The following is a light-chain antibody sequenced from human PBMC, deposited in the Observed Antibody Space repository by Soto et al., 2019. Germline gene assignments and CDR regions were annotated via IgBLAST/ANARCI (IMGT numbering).Light chain of an antibody. V-gene: IGKV3-15*01. CDR3: QQYIKWPLFT. CDR1: QSVGTN. CDR2: CAS. Sequence: ERGMTQSPATLSVSPGERATPSCSASQSVGTNLAWYQQRPGQAPRLLIYCASTRATGIPARFSGSGSGTEFTLNIRSLQSEDFALYYCQQYIKWPLFTFGPGTRVDIK. J-gene: IGKJ3*01.